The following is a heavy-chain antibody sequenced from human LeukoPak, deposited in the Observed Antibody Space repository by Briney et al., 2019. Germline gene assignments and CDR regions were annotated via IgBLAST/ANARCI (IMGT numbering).Heavy chain of an antibody. J-gene: IGHJ4*02. CDR3: ARARSGGWFSDY. D-gene: IGHD6-13*01. CDR1: GGSISSYY. Sequence: SETLSLTCTVSGGSISSYYWSWIRQPPGKGLEWIGYISYSGATNYNPSLKSRVTVSVDASKNQFSLNLTSVTAADTAVYYCARARSGGWFSDYWGQGTLVTVSS. V-gene: IGHV4-59*01. CDR2: ISYSGAT.